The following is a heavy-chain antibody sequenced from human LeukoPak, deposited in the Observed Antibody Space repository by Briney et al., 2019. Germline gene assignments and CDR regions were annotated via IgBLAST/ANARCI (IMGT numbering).Heavy chain of an antibody. CDR2: IFYSGSI. Sequence: TSETLSLTCTVPGGSISSYYWSWIRQPPGKGVGWIGYIFYSGSIIYNPSLKSRVTISVDTSKNQFSLKLSSVTAADTAVYYCATHFRAPYSSSWYGGDYYYYGMDVWGQGTTVTVSS. J-gene: IGHJ6*02. V-gene: IGHV4-59*08. CDR3: ATHFRAPYSSSWYGGDYYYYGMDV. CDR1: GGSISSYY. D-gene: IGHD6-13*01.